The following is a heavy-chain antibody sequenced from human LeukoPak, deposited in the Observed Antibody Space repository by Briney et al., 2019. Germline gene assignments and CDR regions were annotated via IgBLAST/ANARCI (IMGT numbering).Heavy chain of an antibody. V-gene: IGHV3-21*01. Sequence: GGSLRLSCAASGCNFRSYSMNWVRQTPGKGLEWVSSISMSTSYIYYADSVKGRFIISRDNAQNSLYLQMNSLRAEDTAIYYCARGVVIVPAAHTDYYHYGMDVWGQGTTVTVSS. J-gene: IGHJ6*02. D-gene: IGHD2-2*01. CDR3: ARGVVIVPAAHTDYYHYGMDV. CDR2: ISMSTSYI. CDR1: GCNFRSYS.